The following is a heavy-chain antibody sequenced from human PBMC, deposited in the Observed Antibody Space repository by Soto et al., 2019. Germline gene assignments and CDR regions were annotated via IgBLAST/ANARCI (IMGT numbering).Heavy chain of an antibody. J-gene: IGHJ4*02. V-gene: IGHV1-69*06. Sequence: QVQLVQSGAEVKKPGSSVKVSCKASGGTFSSYAISWVRQAPGQGLEWMGGIIPIFGTANYAQKFQGRVTFSADISTSTAYRERSSLKSGERAVYYGARGGGVGATTGWDWGQGTLVTVSS. D-gene: IGHD1-26*01. CDR1: GGTFSSYA. CDR2: IIPIFGTA. CDR3: ARGGGVGATTGWD.